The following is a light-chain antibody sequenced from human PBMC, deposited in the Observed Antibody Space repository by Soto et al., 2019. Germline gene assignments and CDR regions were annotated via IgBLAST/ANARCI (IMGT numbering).Light chain of an antibody. CDR1: QPVNNN. CDR3: QQHHNSAQT. CDR2: GAS. J-gene: IGKJ1*01. Sequence: VLIQAAQKRAVSAGGRATRCCRASQPVNNNVAWYQLKDGQVPRLLIYGASTRAADVPARFSGGGSETEFTLTISSLQSEESAEYNCQQHHNSAQTFGQGTKVDIK. V-gene: IGKV3-15*01.